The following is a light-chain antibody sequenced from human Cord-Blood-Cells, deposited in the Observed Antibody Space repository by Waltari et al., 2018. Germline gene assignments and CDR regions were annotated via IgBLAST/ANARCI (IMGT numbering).Light chain of an antibody. J-gene: IGKJ4*01. CDR2: GAS. CDR3: QQYGSSPLT. V-gene: IGKV3-20*01. CDR1: QSVSSSY. Sequence: EIVLTPSPGPLSLSPGERSPLPCRASQSVSSSYLAWYQQKPGQAPRLLIYGASSRATGIPDRFSGSGSGTDFTLTISRLEPEDFAVYYCQQYGSSPLTFGGGTKVEIK.